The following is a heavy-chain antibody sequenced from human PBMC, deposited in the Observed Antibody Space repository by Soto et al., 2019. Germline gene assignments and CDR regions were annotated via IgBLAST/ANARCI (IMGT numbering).Heavy chain of an antibody. CDR3: ARRINAAGGWFDP. D-gene: IGHD6-13*01. V-gene: IGHV4-4*02. Sequence: QVQLQESGPGLVKPSGTLSLTCAVSGGSISSNNWWSWVRQPPGEGLEWIGAIYHSGTTSYNPSLQMRVTISVDKSKNQFSLDLSFATAADTAVYYCARRINAAGGWFDPWGQGTLVTVSS. J-gene: IGHJ5*02. CDR1: GGSISSNNW. CDR2: IYHSGTT.